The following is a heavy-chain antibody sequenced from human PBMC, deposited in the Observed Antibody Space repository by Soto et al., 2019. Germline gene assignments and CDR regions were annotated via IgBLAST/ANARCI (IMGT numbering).Heavy chain of an antibody. CDR1: GFTFSDAL. V-gene: IGHV3-15*01. D-gene: IGHD4-17*01. J-gene: IGHJ4*02. Sequence: KPGGSRRLSWAASGFTFSDALMSWVRQAPGKGLEWVGRIKSKTDGGTIEYAAPVKGRFTISRDESKNTFYLQMDSLKIEDTAVYYCTTDGTTVTRLFEYWGQGTLVTVSS. CDR3: TTDGTTVTRLFEY. CDR2: IKSKTDGGTI.